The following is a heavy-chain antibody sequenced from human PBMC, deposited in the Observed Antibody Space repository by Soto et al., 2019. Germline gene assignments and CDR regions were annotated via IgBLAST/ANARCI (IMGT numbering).Heavy chain of an antibody. J-gene: IGHJ6*02. V-gene: IGHV4-31*03. CDR3: ARRGGSLSRYYYYSLDV. CDR2: IYSNGDT. CDR1: SGSMNNGGYY. Sequence: PSETLSLTCSVSSGSMNNGGYYWSWIRQLPGKGLEWIGYIYSNGDTYYNPSLKSRVTISVDTSKNQFSLNLTSVTAADTAVYYCARRGGSLSRYYYYSLDVWGQGTTVTVSS. D-gene: IGHD6-6*01.